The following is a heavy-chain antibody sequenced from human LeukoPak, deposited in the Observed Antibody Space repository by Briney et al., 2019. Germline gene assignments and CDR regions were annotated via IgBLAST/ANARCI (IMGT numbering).Heavy chain of an antibody. V-gene: IGHV3-7*01. D-gene: IGHD4-11*01. J-gene: IGHJ1*01. CDR3: ATYSTRNAREFQS. CDR2: IKQDGSEK. Sequence: GGSLRLSCAASGFTFSSYWMSWVRQAPGKGLEWVANIKQDGSEKYYVDSVKGRFTISRDNAKNSLYLQMNSLRAEDTAVYYCATYSTRNAREFQSWGRGTLVTVSS. CDR1: GFTFSSYW.